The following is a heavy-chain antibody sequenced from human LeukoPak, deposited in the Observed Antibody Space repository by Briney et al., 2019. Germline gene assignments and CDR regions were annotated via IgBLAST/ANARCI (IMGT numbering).Heavy chain of an antibody. CDR3: AKDGRFSSSWPALD. CDR1: GYTFTGYY. Sequence: ASVKVSCKASGYTFTGYYMHWVRKAPGQGLEWMGWINPNSGGTNYAQEFQGRVTMTRDTSISTAYMELSRLRSDDTAVYYCAKDGRFSSSWPALDWGQGTLVTVSS. V-gene: IGHV1-2*02. J-gene: IGHJ4*02. D-gene: IGHD6-13*01. CDR2: INPNSGGT.